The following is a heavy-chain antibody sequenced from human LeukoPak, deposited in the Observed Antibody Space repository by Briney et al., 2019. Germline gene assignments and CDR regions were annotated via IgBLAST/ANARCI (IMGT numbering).Heavy chain of an antibody. CDR3: ARSSAREYCSSSSCYLIGAFDI. J-gene: IGHJ3*02. CDR2: IYYSGST. Sequence: SETLSLTCTVSGGSISSYYWSWIRQPPGKGLEWIGYIYYSGSTNYNPSLKSRVTISVDTSKNQFSLKLSSVTAADTAVYYCARSSAREYCSSSSCYLIGAFDIWGQGTMVTVSS. CDR1: GGSISSYY. D-gene: IGHD2-2*01. V-gene: IGHV4-59*01.